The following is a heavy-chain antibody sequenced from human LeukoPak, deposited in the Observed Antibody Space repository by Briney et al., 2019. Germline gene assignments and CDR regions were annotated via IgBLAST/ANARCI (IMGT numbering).Heavy chain of an antibody. Sequence: GGTLRLSCAASGFTFSHYGMTWVRQAPGKGLEWVSAISGSGGSTYYAGSVKGRFTISRDNSKNTLYLQMNSLRAEDTAVYYCARTVFDYYYFDYWGQGTLVTVSS. CDR2: ISGSGGST. J-gene: IGHJ4*02. CDR1: GFTFSHYG. D-gene: IGHD2/OR15-2a*01. V-gene: IGHV3-23*01. CDR3: ARTVFDYYYFDY.